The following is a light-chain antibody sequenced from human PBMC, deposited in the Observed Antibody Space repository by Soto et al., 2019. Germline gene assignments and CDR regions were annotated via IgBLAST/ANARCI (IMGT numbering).Light chain of an antibody. J-gene: IGKJ1*01. V-gene: IGKV1-5*03. CDR2: KAS. CDR1: QRVDSW. Sequence: DIKMTQSPSTLSASIGDRVTITCRASQRVDSWLAWYQQQPGKAPKLLIYKASSLQTGVPSRFSGSGSGTEFTLTISSLQPDDFATYYCQHYNDYSRVFGQGTKVEIK. CDR3: QHYNDYSRV.